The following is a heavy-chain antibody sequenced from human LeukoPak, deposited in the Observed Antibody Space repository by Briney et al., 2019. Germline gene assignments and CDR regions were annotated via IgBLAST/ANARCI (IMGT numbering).Heavy chain of an antibody. Sequence: ASVKVSCKASGYTFTGYYMHWVRQAPGQGLEWMGWINPNSGGTNYAQKFQGRVTMTRDTSISTAYMELSRLRSDDTAVYYCARGGYDSSGYYYPLDYWGQGTLVTVSS. CDR1: GYTFTGYY. CDR2: INPNSGGT. J-gene: IGHJ4*02. CDR3: ARGGYDSSGYYYPLDY. V-gene: IGHV1-2*02. D-gene: IGHD3-22*01.